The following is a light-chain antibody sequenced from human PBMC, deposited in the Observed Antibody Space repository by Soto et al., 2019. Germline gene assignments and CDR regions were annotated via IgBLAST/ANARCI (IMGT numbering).Light chain of an antibody. CDR3: QQYGISPLT. V-gene: IGKV3-20*01. CDR2: DAS. J-gene: IGKJ4*01. CDR1: QSVRSNY. Sequence: EIVLTQSPDTLSLSPGERATLSCRASQSVRSNYLAWYQQKPGQAPRFLSYDASSRATGIPDRFSGSGSGTDFTLTISRLEPEDFAVYYCQQYGISPLTFGGGTKVEIK.